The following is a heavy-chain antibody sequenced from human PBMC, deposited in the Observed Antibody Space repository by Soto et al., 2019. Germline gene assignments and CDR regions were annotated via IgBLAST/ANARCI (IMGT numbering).Heavy chain of an antibody. CDR2: IWYDGSNK. CDR3: ARGQGRGYSLYYFDY. J-gene: IGHJ4*02. D-gene: IGHD5-18*01. Sequence: QPGGSLRLSCAASGFTFSSYGMHWVRQAPGKGLEWVAVIWYDGSNKYYADSVKGRFTISRDNSKNTLYLQMNSLRAEDTAVYYCARGQGRGYSLYYFDYWGQGTLVTVSS. CDR1: GFTFSSYG. V-gene: IGHV3-33*01.